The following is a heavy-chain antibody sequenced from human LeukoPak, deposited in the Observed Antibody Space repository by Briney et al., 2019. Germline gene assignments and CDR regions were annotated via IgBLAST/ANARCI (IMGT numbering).Heavy chain of an antibody. J-gene: IGHJ1*01. CDR2: ISSSGLYI. Sequence: AGGSLRLSCAASGFSITGYTMNWVRQAPGRGLELVSSISSSGLYIHYVDSVKGRFTISRDNAKNSLYLQMNSLGAEDTAVYYCARDRYCGGDCSTAECFQYWGQGTLVTVSS. V-gene: IGHV3-21*01. CDR1: GFSITGYT. CDR3: ARDRYCGGDCSTAECFQY. D-gene: IGHD2-21*02.